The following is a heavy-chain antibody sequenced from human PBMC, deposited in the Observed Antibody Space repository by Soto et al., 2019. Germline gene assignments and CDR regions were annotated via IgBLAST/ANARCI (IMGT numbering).Heavy chain of an antibody. J-gene: IGHJ5*02. V-gene: IGHV3-23*01. CDR3: AKDDAADLTDNWFDP. Sequence: PGGSLRLSCAASGFTSSIYAMNWVRQAPGKGLEWVSAISGSGGSTYYADSVKGRFTISRDNSKNTVYLQMNSLRTEDTAVYYCAKDDAADLTDNWFDPWGQGTLVTVSS. D-gene: IGHD7-27*01. CDR2: ISGSGGST. CDR1: GFTSSIYA.